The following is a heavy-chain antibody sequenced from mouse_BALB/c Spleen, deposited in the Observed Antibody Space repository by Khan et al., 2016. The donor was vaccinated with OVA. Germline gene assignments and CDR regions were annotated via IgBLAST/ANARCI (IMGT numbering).Heavy chain of an antibody. CDR1: GFTFSTYG. J-gene: IGHJ3*01. CDR2: ISSGGSYT. Sequence: EVELVESGGDLVKPEGSLKLSCAASGFTFSTYGMSWVRQTPDKRLEWVATISSGGSYTYYPDSVKGRFTISRDNAKNTLYLQMSSLTSEDTAIYYCARRAYYDGSEGFAYWGQGTLVTVSA. CDR3: ARRAYYDGSEGFAY. V-gene: IGHV5-6*01. D-gene: IGHD1-1*01.